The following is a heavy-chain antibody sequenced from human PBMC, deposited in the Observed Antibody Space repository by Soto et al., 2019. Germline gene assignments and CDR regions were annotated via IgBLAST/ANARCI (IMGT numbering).Heavy chain of an antibody. Sequence: EVQLLESGGGLVQPGGSLRLSCAASGFTFSSYAMSWVRQAPGKGLEWVSAISGSGGSTYYADSVKGRFTISRDNSKNTLYLQMNSLRAEDTAVYYCAKGLTVVVITPFDAFDIWGQGTMVTVSS. CDR2: ISGSGGST. V-gene: IGHV3-23*01. D-gene: IGHD3-22*01. CDR1: GFTFSSYA. J-gene: IGHJ3*02. CDR3: AKGLTVVVITPFDAFDI.